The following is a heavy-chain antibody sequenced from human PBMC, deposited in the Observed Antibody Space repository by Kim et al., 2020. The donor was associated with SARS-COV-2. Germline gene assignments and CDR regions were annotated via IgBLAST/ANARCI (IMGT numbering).Heavy chain of an antibody. CDR3: AVGGFLEWLLSDYYGMDV. V-gene: IGHV4-34*01. J-gene: IGHJ6*02. CDR1: GGSFSGYY. D-gene: IGHD3-3*01. CDR2: INHSGST. Sequence: SETLSLTCAVYGGSFSGYYWSWIRQPPGKGLEWIGEINHSGSTNYNPSLKSRVTISVDTSKNQFSLKLSSVTAADTAVYYCAVGGFLEWLLSDYYGMDVWGQGTTVTVSS.